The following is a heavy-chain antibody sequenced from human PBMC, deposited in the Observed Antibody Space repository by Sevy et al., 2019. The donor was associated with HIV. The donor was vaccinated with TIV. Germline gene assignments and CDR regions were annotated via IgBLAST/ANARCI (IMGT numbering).Heavy chain of an antibody. CDR1: GFTFSSYS. CDR2: ISSSSSYI. CDR3: ARDGLGIGSSSVFDY. V-gene: IGHV3-21*01. Sequence: GGSLRPSCAASGFTFSSYSMSWVRQAPGKGLEWVSSISSSSSYIYYADSVKGRFTISRDNAKNSLYLQMNSLRAEDTAVYYCARDGLGIGSSSVFDYWGQGTLVTVSS. D-gene: IGHD6-6*01. J-gene: IGHJ4*02.